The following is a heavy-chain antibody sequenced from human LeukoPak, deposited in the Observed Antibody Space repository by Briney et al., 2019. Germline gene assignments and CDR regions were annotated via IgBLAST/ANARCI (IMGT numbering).Heavy chain of an antibody. CDR2: TYYSGST. D-gene: IGHD3-22*01. V-gene: IGHV4-59*01. Sequence: SETLSLTCTVSGGSISSYYWSWIRQPPGKGLEWIGYTYYSGSTNYNPSLKSRVTISVDTSKNQFSLKLSSVTAADTAVYYCARVRRGYYYDSSGYFDYWGQGTLVTVSS. CDR1: GGSISSYY. J-gene: IGHJ4*02. CDR3: ARVRRGYYYDSSGYFDY.